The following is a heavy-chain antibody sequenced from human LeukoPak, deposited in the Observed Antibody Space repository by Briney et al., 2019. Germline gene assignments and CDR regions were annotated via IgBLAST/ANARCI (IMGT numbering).Heavy chain of an antibody. CDR2: IYSGGST. CDR1: GFTFSSYS. Sequence: TGGSLRLSCAASGFTFSSYSMNWVRQAPGKGLEWVSVIYSGGSTYYADSVKGRFTISRDNSKNTLYLQMNSLRAEDTAVYYCAREGDCSSTSCTTSSFDYWGQGTLVTVSS. V-gene: IGHV3-53*01. D-gene: IGHD2-2*01. CDR3: AREGDCSSTSCTTSSFDY. J-gene: IGHJ4*02.